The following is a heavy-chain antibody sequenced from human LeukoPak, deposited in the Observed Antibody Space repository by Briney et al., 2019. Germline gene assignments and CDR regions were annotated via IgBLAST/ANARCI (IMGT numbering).Heavy chain of an antibody. CDR3: ARGGKSELGTCDF. V-gene: IGHV1-2*02. J-gene: IGHJ4*02. CDR2: IIPNSGGA. D-gene: IGHD7-27*01. Sequence: ASVKVSCKASGYTFSGYYMHWVRQAPGQGLEWMGWIIPNSGGANYAQKFRGRVTMTMDTSINTAYMELSSLRSDDTAVYYCARGGKSELGTCDFWGQGTLVTVSA. CDR1: GYTFSGYY.